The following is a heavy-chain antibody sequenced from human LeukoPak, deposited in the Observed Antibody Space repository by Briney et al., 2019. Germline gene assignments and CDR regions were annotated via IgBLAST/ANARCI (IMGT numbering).Heavy chain of an antibody. CDR3: AKRGHYSINWYHYFDY. D-gene: IGHD6-13*01. CDR1: GFTFTTYG. V-gene: IGHV3-30*18. J-gene: IGHJ4*02. CDR2: IASNGGNE. Sequence: PGGSLRLSCAASGFTFTTYGLHWVRQAPGKGLEWVAAIASNGGNEYYADSVKGRFTISRDNSKNTLFLQMNSLRPDDTAVYYCAKRGHYSINWYHYFDYWGQGTLVTVSS.